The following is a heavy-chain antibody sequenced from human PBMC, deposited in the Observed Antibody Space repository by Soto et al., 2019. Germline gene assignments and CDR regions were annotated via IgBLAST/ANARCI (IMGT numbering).Heavy chain of an antibody. J-gene: IGHJ5*02. V-gene: IGHV4-31*03. Sequence: QVQLQESGPGLVKPSQTLSLTFTVSGDSISSGGYYWSWIRQDQGKGLECIGYIYYSGSTYYNPSLKSRITISVDTSKNQFFLRLNSVTAADTAVYDCARAQSSSWHWFAPWGQGTLVTVSS. CDR2: IYYSGST. D-gene: IGHD6-13*01. CDR3: ARAQSSSWHWFAP. CDR1: GDSISSGGYY.